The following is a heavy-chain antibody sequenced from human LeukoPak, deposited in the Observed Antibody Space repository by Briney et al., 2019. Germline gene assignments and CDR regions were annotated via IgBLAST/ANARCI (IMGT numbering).Heavy chain of an antibody. CDR1: GYSITTCW. CDR2: FYSGDYDI. Sequence: GESLKISCKGSGYSITTCWISWLREMPGKALEWMGIFYSGDYDIIYGPSFQRLVTISAEQPNTTASQQWRSLKASDCAMYYCARSLDYRYFDLWGRGTLVTVSS. D-gene: IGHD1-1*01. V-gene: IGHV5-51*04. CDR3: ARSLDYRYFDL. J-gene: IGHJ2*01.